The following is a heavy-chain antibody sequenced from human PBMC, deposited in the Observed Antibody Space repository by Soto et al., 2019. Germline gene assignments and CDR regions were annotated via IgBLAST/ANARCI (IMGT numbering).Heavy chain of an antibody. D-gene: IGHD3-10*01. J-gene: IGHJ4*02. Sequence: SVKVSCKASGGTLSSYAISWVRQAPGQGLEWMGGIIPIFGTANYAQKFQGRVTITADKSTSTAYMELSSLRSEDTAVYYCAREYYGSGSYYNVMGYWGQGTLVTVSS. CDR1: GGTLSSYA. V-gene: IGHV1-69*06. CDR2: IIPIFGTA. CDR3: AREYYGSGSYYNVMGY.